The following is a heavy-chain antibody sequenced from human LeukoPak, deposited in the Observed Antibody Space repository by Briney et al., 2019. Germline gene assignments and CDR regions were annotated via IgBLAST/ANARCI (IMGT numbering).Heavy chain of an antibody. CDR3: AKDQNREGAS. J-gene: IGHJ5*02. CDR1: GFTFSNYD. Sequence: GGTLRLSCTDSGFTFSNYDMSWFRQPPGKGLEWVSVISRSGDSTSYADSVKSRFTISRDNSKKTLYLQMHSVRVEDTAIYYCAKDQNREGASWGQGTLVTVSS. CDR2: ISRSGDST. V-gene: IGHV3-23*01. D-gene: IGHD1-14*01.